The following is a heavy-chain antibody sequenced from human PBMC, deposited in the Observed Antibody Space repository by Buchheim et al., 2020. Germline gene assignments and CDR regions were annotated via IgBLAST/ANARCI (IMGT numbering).Heavy chain of an antibody. D-gene: IGHD2-15*01. J-gene: IGHJ4*02. Sequence: EVQLVESGGGLVKPGGCLRLSCAASGFTFSDVWMSWVRQAPGKGLEWVGRIKSKTAGETTDYAEPVIGRFSISRDDSKNTLYLQMSSLKTEDTAVYFCITGVVGAPYTFFWGQGTL. V-gene: IGHV3-15*01. CDR1: GFTFSDVW. CDR3: ITGVVGAPYTFF. CDR2: IKSKTAGETT.